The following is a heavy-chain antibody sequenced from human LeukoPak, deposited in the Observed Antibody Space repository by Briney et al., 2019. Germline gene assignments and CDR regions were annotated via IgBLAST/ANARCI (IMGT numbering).Heavy chain of an antibody. D-gene: IGHD6-13*01. J-gene: IGHJ4*02. CDR2: IKEYGSEK. CDR1: GFTFSNYW. CDR3: ARPAYSSTWYYFEY. V-gene: IGHV3-7*01. Sequence: GGSLRLSCAASGFTFSNYWMSWVRQAPGKGLGWVANIKEYGSEKYYVDSVKGRFTISRDNTKSSLYLEMNSLRVEDTAVYYCARPAYSSTWYYFEYWGQGTLVTVSS.